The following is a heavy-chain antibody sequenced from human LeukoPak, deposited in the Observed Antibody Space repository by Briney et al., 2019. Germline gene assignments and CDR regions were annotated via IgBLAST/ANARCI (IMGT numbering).Heavy chain of an antibody. Sequence: GGSLRLSCAASGFTFSSYAVSWVRQAPGKGLEWVSAISGSGGSTYYADSVKGRFTISRDNSKNTLYLQMNSLRAEDTAVYYCARDKYSSSSYYFDYWGQGTLVTVSS. CDR1: GFTFSSYA. V-gene: IGHV3-23*01. CDR3: ARDKYSSSSYYFDY. CDR2: ISGSGGST. J-gene: IGHJ4*02. D-gene: IGHD6-6*01.